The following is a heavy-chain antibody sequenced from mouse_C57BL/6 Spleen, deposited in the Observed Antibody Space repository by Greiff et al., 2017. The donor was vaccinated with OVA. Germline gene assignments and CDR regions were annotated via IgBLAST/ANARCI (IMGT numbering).Heavy chain of an antibody. J-gene: IGHJ2*01. CDR2: IYPRSGNT. D-gene: IGHD2-1*01. Sequence: LVESGAELARPGASVKLSCKASGYTFTSYGISWVKQRTGQGLEWIGEIYPRSGNTYYNEKFKGKATLTADKSSSTAYMELRSLTSDDSAVYVCARYDGNYAFWGQGTTLTVSA. V-gene: IGHV1-81*01. CDR3: ARYDGNYAF. CDR1: GYTFTSYG.